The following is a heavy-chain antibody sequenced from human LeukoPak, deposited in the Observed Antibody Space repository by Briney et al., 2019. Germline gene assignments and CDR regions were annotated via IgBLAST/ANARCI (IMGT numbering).Heavy chain of an antibody. Sequence: SETLSLTCAVYGGSFSGYYWSWIRQPPGKGLEWIGEINHSGSTNYNPSLKSRVTISVDTSKNQFPLKLSSVTAADTAVYYCASFVWGSYRRFDYWGQGTLVTVSS. CDR2: INHSGST. V-gene: IGHV4-34*01. CDR1: GGSFSGYY. CDR3: ASFVWGSYRRFDY. D-gene: IGHD3-16*02. J-gene: IGHJ4*02.